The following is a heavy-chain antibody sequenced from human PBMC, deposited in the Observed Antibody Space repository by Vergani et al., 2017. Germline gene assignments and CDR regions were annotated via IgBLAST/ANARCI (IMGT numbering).Heavy chain of an antibody. Sequence: QVQLQESGPGLVKPSGTLSLTCAVSGGSLSSSNWWSWIRQPAGKGLEWIGRIYTSGSTNYNPSLKSRVTMSVDTAKNQFSLKLSSVTAADTAVYYCARWRAVACLDYWGQGTVVTVSS. D-gene: IGHD6-19*01. CDR2: IYTSGST. CDR3: ARWRAVACLDY. V-gene: IGHV4-4*07. J-gene: IGHJ4*02. CDR1: GGSLSSSNW.